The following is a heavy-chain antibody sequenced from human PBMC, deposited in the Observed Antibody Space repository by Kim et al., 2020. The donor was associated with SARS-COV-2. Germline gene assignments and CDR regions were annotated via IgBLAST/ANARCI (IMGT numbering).Heavy chain of an antibody. CDR1: GGSFSGYY. CDR3: ARSGYSSSWYTRLLGLTY. J-gene: IGHJ4*02. D-gene: IGHD6-13*01. Sequence: SETLSLTCAVYGGSFSGYYWSWIRQPPGKGLEWIGEINHSGSTNYNPSLKSRVTISVDTSKNQFSLKLSSVTAADTAVYYCARSGYSSSWYTRLLGLTYWGQGTLVTVSS. V-gene: IGHV4-34*01. CDR2: INHSGST.